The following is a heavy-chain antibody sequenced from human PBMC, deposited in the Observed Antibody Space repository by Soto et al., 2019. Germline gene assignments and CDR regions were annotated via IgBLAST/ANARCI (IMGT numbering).Heavy chain of an antibody. Sequence: QVQLQESGPGLVKPSQTLSLTCTVSGGSISSGDYYWSWIHQPPGKGLEWIGYIYYSGNTYYNPSLKSRITISVDTSKNHFSLKLSSVTAADTAVYYCVRVARIVGENWFDPWGQGTLVIVSS. CDR3: VRVARIVGENWFDP. D-gene: IGHD3-10*01. CDR1: GGSISSGDYY. V-gene: IGHV4-30-4*01. J-gene: IGHJ5*02. CDR2: IYYSGNT.